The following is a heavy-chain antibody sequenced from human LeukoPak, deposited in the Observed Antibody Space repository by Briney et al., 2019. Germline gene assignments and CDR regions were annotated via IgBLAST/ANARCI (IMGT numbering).Heavy chain of an antibody. CDR3: ARGVGGVREGFDI. CDR2: IFNSGSS. D-gene: IGHD3-16*01. J-gene: IGHJ3*02. V-gene: IGHV4-61*01. CDR1: GGSVSSESYH. Sequence: SETLSLTCTVSGGSVSSESYHRSWIRQPPGKGLEWIAYIFNSGSSNYNPSLKSRVTISVDTSKNQFSLKLNSVTAADTAQYHCARGVGGVREGFDIWGQGTMVTVSS.